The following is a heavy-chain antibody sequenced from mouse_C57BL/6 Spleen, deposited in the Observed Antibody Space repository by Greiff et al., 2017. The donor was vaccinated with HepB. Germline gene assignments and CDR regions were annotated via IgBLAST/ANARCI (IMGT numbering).Heavy chain of an antibody. CDR2: ISGGGGNT. V-gene: IGHV5-9*01. J-gene: IGHJ3*01. D-gene: IGHD2-1*01. CDR1: GFTFSSYT. Sequence: EVMLVESGGGLVKPGGSLKLSCAASGFTFSSYTMSWVRQTPEKRLEWVATISGGGGNTYYPDSVKGRFTISRDNAKNTLYLQMSMLRSEDTALYYCARQTPYGNYLFAYWGQGTLVTVSA. CDR3: ARQTPYGNYLFAY.